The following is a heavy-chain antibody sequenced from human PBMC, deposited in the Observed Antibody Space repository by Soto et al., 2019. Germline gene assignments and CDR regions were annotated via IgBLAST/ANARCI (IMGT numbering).Heavy chain of an antibody. CDR2: MNPNSGNT. Sequence: ASVKVSCKASGYTFTSYDINWVRQATGQGLEWMGWMNPNSGNTGYAQKFQGRVTMTRNTSISTAYMELSSLRSEDTAVYYCARGPSEEYYYYYHMDVWGKGTTVTVSS. CDR1: GYTFTSYD. CDR3: ARGPSEEYYYYYHMDV. D-gene: IGHD3-10*01. J-gene: IGHJ6*03. V-gene: IGHV1-8*01.